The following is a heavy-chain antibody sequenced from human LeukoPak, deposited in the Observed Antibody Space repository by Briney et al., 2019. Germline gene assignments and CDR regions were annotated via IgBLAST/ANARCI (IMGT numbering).Heavy chain of an antibody. Sequence: GASVKVSCKASGGTFSSYAISWVRQAPGQGLEWMGGIIPIFGTANYAQKFQGRVTITTDESTSTAYMELSSLRSEDTAVYYCERGGYQLLFGLRWTWFDPWGQGTLVTVSS. J-gene: IGHJ5*02. CDR1: GGTFSSYA. CDR2: IIPIFGTA. D-gene: IGHD2-2*01. CDR3: ERGGYQLLFGLRWTWFDP. V-gene: IGHV1-69*05.